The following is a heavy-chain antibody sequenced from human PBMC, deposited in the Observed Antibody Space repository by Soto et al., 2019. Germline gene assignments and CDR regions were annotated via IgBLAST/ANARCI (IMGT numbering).Heavy chain of an antibody. V-gene: IGHV3-33*01. CDR3: ARPTSTVMDLDY. CDR1: GFTFSSYG. Sequence: QVQLVESGGGVVQPGRSLRLSCAASGFTFSSYGMHWVRQAPGKGLEWVAVIWYDGSNKYYADSVKGRFTISRDNSKNTLYLQMNSLRAEDTALYYSARPTSTVMDLDYWGQGTLVTLSS. J-gene: IGHJ4*02. CDR2: IWYDGSNK. D-gene: IGHD3-16*01.